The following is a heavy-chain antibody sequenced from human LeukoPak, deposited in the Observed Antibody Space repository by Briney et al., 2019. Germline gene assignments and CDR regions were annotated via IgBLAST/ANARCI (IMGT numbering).Heavy chain of an antibody. Sequence: GGTLRLSCEASGFSFSIYGMSWVRQAPGKGLEWVSGISGSGGNTYYAEALTGRFTVSRDNSKNTLYLQMNSLRAEDTALYYCAKGGLRGGTYNDDFWGQGTLVTVSS. D-gene: IGHD3-16*01. V-gene: IGHV3-23*01. CDR1: GFSFSIYG. J-gene: IGHJ4*02. CDR2: ISGSGGNT. CDR3: AKGGLRGGTYNDDF.